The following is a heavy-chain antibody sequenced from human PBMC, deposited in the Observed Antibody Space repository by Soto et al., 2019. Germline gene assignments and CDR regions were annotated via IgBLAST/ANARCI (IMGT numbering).Heavy chain of an antibody. V-gene: IGHV1-3*01. Sequence: ASVKVSCKASGYTFTSYAMHWVRQAPGQRLEWMGWINPGNGNTKYSQKFQGRVTITRDTSASTAYMELSSLRSEDTAVYYCARDRGLTIDYRAQRTLDTGSS. J-gene: IGHJ4*02. CDR1: GYTFTSYA. CDR3: ARDRGLTIDY. D-gene: IGHD3-10*01. CDR2: INPGNGNT.